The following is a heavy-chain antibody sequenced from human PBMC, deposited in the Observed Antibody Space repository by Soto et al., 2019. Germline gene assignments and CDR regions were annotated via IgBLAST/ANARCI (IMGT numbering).Heavy chain of an antibody. D-gene: IGHD3-16*01. CDR3: ARDHLMFLPIEYYFDY. CDR2: ISGSGGST. V-gene: IGHV3-23*01. J-gene: IGHJ4*02. CDR1: GFTFSSYA. Sequence: HPGGSLRLSCAASGFTFSSYAMSWVRQAPGKRLEWVSAISGSGGSTYYADSVKGRFTISRDNSKNTLYLQMNSLRAEDTAVYYCARDHLMFLPIEYYFDYWGQGTLVTVSS.